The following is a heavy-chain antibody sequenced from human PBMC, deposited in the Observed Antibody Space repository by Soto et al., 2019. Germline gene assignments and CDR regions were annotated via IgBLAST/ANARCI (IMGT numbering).Heavy chain of an antibody. CDR1: GFTFSSYA. V-gene: IGHV3-23*01. Sequence: PGGSLRLSCAASGFTFSSYAMSWVRQAPGKGLEWVSAISGSGGSTYYADSVKGRFTISRDNSKNTLYLQMNSLRAEDTAVYYCAKDLLHYGSGSYLDVWGQGTTVTVSS. CDR3: AKDLLHYGSGSYLDV. D-gene: IGHD3-10*01. J-gene: IGHJ6*02. CDR2: ISGSGGST.